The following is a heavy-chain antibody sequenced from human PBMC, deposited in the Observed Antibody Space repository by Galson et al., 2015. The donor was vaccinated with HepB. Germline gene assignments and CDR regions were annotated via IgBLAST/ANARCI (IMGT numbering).Heavy chain of an antibody. D-gene: IGHD6-6*01. Sequence: SVKVSCKASGYPFTSDSMHWVRQAPGHKLEWMGRISPSDGSTIYAQTLQGRVTMTRDTSTSTVYVELSSLTSEDTAVYYRLRDDVDSRSSSYWGQGTLVTVSS. CDR1: GYPFTSDS. CDR3: LRDDVDSRSSSY. J-gene: IGHJ4*02. CDR2: ISPSDGST. V-gene: IGHV1-46*04.